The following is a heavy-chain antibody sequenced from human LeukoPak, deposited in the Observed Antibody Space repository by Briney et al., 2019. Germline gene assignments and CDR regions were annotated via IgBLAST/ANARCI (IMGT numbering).Heavy chain of an antibody. D-gene: IGHD5-18*01. CDR3: ARSKVLDTAGFDP. J-gene: IGHJ5*02. CDR1: GFTFSSYA. CDR2: ISYDGSNK. V-gene: IGHV3-30-3*01. Sequence: GRSLRLSCAASGFTFSSYAMHWVRQAPGKGLEWVAVISYDGSNKYYADSVKGRFTISRDNSKSTLYLQMNSLRAEDTAVYYCARSKVLDTAGFDPWGQGTLVTVSS.